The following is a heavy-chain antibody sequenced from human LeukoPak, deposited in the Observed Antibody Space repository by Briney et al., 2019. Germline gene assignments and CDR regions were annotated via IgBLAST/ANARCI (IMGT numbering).Heavy chain of an antibody. Sequence: SETLSLTCTVSGYSISSGYYWGWIRQPPGKGLEWIGSIYHSGSTYYNPSLKSRVTISVDTSKNQFSLKLSSVTAADTAVYYCARXXXQNCGGDCYXDXFXXXXQGXXXXX. CDR1: GYSISSGYY. CDR3: ARXXXQNCGGDCYXDXFXX. D-gene: IGHD2-21*01. J-gene: IGHJ3*02. CDR2: IYHSGST. V-gene: IGHV4-38-2*02.